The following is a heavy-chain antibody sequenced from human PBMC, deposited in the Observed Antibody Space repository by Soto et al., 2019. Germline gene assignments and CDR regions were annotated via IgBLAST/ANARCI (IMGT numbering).Heavy chain of an antibody. D-gene: IGHD3-3*01. Sequence: EVQLLESGGGLVQPGGSLRLSCAASGFTFSSYAMSWVRQAPGKGLEWVSAISGSGGSTYYADSVKGRFTISRDNSKNTLYLQMNSLRAEDTAVYYCAKDQPNYPITIFGVVIIRDGGWAPFDYWGQGTLVTVSS. V-gene: IGHV3-23*01. CDR1: GFTFSSYA. CDR3: AKDQPNYPITIFGVVIIRDGGWAPFDY. J-gene: IGHJ4*02. CDR2: ISGSGGST.